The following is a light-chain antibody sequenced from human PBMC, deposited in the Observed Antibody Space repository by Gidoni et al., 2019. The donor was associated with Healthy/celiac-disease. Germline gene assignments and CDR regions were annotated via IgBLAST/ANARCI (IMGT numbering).Light chain of an antibody. CDR2: DAS. J-gene: IGKJ2*01. CDR1: QSVSSY. Sequence: EIVLTQSPATLSLSPGERATRSCRSSQSVSSYLAWYQQKPGQAPRLLIYDASNRATGIPARFSGSGSGTDFTLTISSLEPEDFAVYHCQQRANWPTFGQGTKLEIK. V-gene: IGKV3-11*01. CDR3: QQRANWPT.